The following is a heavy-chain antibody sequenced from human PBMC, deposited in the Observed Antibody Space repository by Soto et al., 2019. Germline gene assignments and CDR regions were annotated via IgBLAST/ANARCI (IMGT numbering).Heavy chain of an antibody. D-gene: IGHD1-26*01. CDR2: IHYGGNA. Sequence: SETLYLTCTVSGGSINTYNLFWAWVRQPPGKGLEWIASIHYGGNAYYSPSLTTRATISRDTSKNRVSLELRSVTAEDTAVYYCAKEKGGSFSYNFDYWGQGTLVTVSS. J-gene: IGHJ4*02. CDR3: AKEKGGSFSYNFDY. V-gene: IGHV4-39*02. CDR1: GGSINTYNLF.